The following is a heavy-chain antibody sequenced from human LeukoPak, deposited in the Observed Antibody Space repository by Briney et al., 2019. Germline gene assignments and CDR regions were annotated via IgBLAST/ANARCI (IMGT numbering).Heavy chain of an antibody. CDR3: ARTLSGDYYGMDV. CDR1: GESLSKYY. CDR2: TSYSGST. V-gene: IGHV4-59*08. J-gene: IGHJ6*02. Sequence: SGTLSLTCAVYGESLSKYYWTWIRQPPGKGLEWIGYTSYSGSTNYNPSLKSRVTMSVDTSTDQFSLRLISVTAADTAVYYCARTLSGDYYGMDVWGQGTTVTVSS. D-gene: IGHD1-26*01.